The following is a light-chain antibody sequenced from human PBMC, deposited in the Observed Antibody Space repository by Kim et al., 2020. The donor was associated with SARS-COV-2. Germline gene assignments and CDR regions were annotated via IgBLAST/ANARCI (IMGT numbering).Light chain of an antibody. CDR3: QQYSRPPWT. J-gene: IGKJ1*01. Sequence: SPGDAPALFGRATQAVVSGYLAWYQHKPGQSPRLLIYGASNRAPGIPDRFRGSGSRTDFTLTISRLEPEDFAVYYCQQYSRPPWTFGQGTKVDIK. CDR1: QAVVSGY. CDR2: GAS. V-gene: IGKV3-20*01.